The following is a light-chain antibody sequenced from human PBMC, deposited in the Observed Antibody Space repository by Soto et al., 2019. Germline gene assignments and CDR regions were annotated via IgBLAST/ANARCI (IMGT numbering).Light chain of an antibody. V-gene: IGKV3-20*01. Sequence: EVVLTQSPGTLSLSPGERATLSCRASQGVSTSYLAWYQQKPGQAPRLLIYGTSNRAAAIPDRFSGTGAGTDFTLTITRLESEDFAVYYCQQYGSSPRYTFGQGTKLEIK. CDR2: GTS. CDR3: QQYGSSPRYT. CDR1: QGVSTSY. J-gene: IGKJ2*01.